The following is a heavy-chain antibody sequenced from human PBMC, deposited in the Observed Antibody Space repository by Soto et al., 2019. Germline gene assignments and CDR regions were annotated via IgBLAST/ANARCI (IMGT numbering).Heavy chain of an antibody. CDR1: GGSISSGGYY. CDR3: ARGARKVAAIFDY. CDR2: IYYSGST. J-gene: IGHJ4*02. Sequence: QVQLQESGPGLVKPSQTLSLTCTVSGGSISSGGYYWSWIRQHPGKGLEWIGYIYYSGSTYYNPSLQSRVTISVETSKNQFSLNLSSVTAADTAVYYWARGARKVAAIFDYWGQGTLVTVSS. V-gene: IGHV4-31*03.